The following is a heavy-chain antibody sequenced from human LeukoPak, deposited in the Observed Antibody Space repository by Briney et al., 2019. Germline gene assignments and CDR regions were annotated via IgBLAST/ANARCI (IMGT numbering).Heavy chain of an antibody. CDR2: ISSSGSTI. CDR3: VRDHRYYDSSGYLDY. CDR1: GFTFSSYE. V-gene: IGHV3-48*03. J-gene: IGHJ4*02. Sequence: QPGGSLRLSCAASGFTFSSYEMNWVRQAPGKGLEWVSYISSSGSTIYYADSVKGRFTISRDNAKNSLYLQMNSLRAEDTAVYYCVRDHRYYDSSGYLDYCGQGTLVTVSS. D-gene: IGHD3-22*01.